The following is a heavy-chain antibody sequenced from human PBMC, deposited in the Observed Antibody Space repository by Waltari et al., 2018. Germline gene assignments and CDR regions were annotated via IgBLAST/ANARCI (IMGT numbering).Heavy chain of an antibody. V-gene: IGHV4-39*02. CDR3: ARLVRGSRIAARPAHWFDP. J-gene: IGHJ5*02. CDR2: IDYTGST. Sequence: QLHLQESGPGLVKPSETLSLTCTVSGGSISTTSDSWAWIRQPPGKGLEWIGSIDYTGSTSYNPSLKSRVSTSVDTSKNHFSLRLTSVTAADTAVYYCARLVRGSRIAARPAHWFDPWGQGMLVTVSS. D-gene: IGHD6-6*01. CDR1: GGSISTTSDS.